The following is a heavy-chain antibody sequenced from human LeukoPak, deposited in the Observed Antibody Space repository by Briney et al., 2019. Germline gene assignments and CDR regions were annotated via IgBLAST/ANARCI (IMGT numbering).Heavy chain of an antibody. Sequence: AGGPLRLSCAASGFTFSSYSMNWVRQAPGKGLEWVSSISSSSSYIYYADSVKGRFTISRDNAKNSLYLQMNSLRAEDTAVYYCARDAGYDFWSGYAFDIWGQGTMVTVSS. CDR2: ISSSSSYI. V-gene: IGHV3-21*01. J-gene: IGHJ3*02. CDR1: GFTFSSYS. CDR3: ARDAGYDFWSGYAFDI. D-gene: IGHD3-3*01.